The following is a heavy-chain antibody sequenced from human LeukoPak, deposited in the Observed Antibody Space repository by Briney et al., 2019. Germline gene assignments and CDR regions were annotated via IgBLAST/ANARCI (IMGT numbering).Heavy chain of an antibody. CDR1: GFTFSSYE. V-gene: IGHV3-48*03. Sequence: GGSLRLSCAASGFTFSSYEMNWVRQAPGKGLEGVSYISSSGSTIYYADSVKGRFTVSRDNAKNSLYLQMNSLRAEDTAVYYCARAKYYYGSGKDYMDVWGKGTTVTISS. CDR2: ISSSGSTI. J-gene: IGHJ6*03. CDR3: ARAKYYYGSGKDYMDV. D-gene: IGHD3-10*01.